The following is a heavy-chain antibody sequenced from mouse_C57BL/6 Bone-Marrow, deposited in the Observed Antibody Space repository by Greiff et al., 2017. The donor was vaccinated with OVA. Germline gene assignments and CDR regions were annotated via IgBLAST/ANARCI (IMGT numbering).Heavy chain of an antibody. Sequence: EVQLQQSGPVLVKPGASVKMSCKASGYTFTDYYMNWVKQSHGKSLEWIGVINPYNGGTSYNQKFKGKATLTVDKSSSTAYMELNSLTSEDSAVYYCARGFITTVVRYFDVWGTGTTVTVSS. J-gene: IGHJ1*03. CDR1: GYTFTDYY. CDR2: INPYNGGT. CDR3: ARGFITTVVRYFDV. D-gene: IGHD1-1*01. V-gene: IGHV1-19*01.